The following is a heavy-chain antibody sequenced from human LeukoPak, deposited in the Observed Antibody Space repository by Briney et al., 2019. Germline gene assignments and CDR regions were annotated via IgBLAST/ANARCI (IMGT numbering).Heavy chain of an antibody. CDR1: GFTFSSYG. CDR2: IWYDGSNK. CDR3: ASVPAAIWGNYYYGMDV. D-gene: IGHD2-2*02. Sequence: GGSLRLSCAASGFTFSSYGMHWVRQAPGKGLEWVAVIWYDGSNKYYADSVKGRFTISRDSPKNTLYLQMNSLRAEDTAVYYCASVPAAIWGNYYYGMDVWGQGTTVTVSS. V-gene: IGHV3-33*01. J-gene: IGHJ6*02.